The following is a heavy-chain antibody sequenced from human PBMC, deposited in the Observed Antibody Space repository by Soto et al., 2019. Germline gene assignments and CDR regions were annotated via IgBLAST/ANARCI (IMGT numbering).Heavy chain of an antibody. CDR2: IYYSGST. Sequence: SETLSLTCTVSGGSISSYYWSWIRQPPGKGLEWIGYIYYSGSTNYNPSLKSRVTISVDTSKDQFSLKLSSVTAADTAVYYCAGETTVTTNSGRYFDYWGQGTLVTVSS. D-gene: IGHD4-17*01. CDR1: GGSISSYY. J-gene: IGHJ4*02. V-gene: IGHV4-59*01. CDR3: AGETTVTTNSGRYFDY.